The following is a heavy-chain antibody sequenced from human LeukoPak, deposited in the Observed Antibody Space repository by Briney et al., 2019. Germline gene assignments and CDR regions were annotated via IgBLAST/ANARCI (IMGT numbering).Heavy chain of an antibody. J-gene: IGHJ5*02. V-gene: IGHV4-34*01. CDR2: IKRSGST. CDR1: GGSFSGYY. Sequence: SETLSLTCAVSGGSFSGYYWSWTRQPSGKGLEWIGEIKRSGSTNYNPSLKSRVTISVDTSTNQFSLKLSSVTAADTAVCYCARGRSNYDFWSGQNWFDPWGQGTLVTVSS. CDR3: ARGRSNYDFWSGQNWFDP. D-gene: IGHD3-3*01.